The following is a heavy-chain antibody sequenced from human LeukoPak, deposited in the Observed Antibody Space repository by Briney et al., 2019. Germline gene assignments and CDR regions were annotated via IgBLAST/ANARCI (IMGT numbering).Heavy chain of an antibody. CDR1: GYTFTGYY. Sequence: ASVKVSCKASGYTFTGYYMHWVRQAPGQGLEWMGRINPNSGGTNYAQKFQGRVTMTRDTSISTAYMELSRLRSDDTAVYYCARMNNYGDSFDYWGQGTLVTVSS. J-gene: IGHJ4*02. D-gene: IGHD4-17*01. CDR3: ARMNNYGDSFDY. V-gene: IGHV1-2*02. CDR2: INPNSGGT.